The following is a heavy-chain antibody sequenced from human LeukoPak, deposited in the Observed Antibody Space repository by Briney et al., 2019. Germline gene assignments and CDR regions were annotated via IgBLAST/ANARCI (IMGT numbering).Heavy chain of an antibody. CDR3: ARDYSGKYTIDY. CDR1: GFTFSSYG. D-gene: IGHD1-26*01. Sequence: PGGSLRLSCAASGFTFSSYGMHWVRQAPGKGLEWVAVIAHDGSDKDYADSVKGRFTISRDNSKDTLYLQMNSLRAEDTAVYFCARDYSGKYTIDYWGQGTLVTVSS. V-gene: IGHV3-30*19. CDR2: IAHDGSDK. J-gene: IGHJ4*02.